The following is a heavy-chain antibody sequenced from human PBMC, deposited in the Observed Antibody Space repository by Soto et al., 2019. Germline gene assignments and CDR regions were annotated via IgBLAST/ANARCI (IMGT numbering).Heavy chain of an antibody. CDR1: GFTFSDYY. Sequence: QGQLVESGGGLVKPGGSLRLSCAASGFTFSDYYMSWIRQAPGKGLEWVSYISSRSSTIFYADSVKGRFTISRDNVKNSLYLQMNSLRAEDTAVYYCASGTNGAFFVYWGQGILVTVSS. CDR2: ISSRSSTI. D-gene: IGHD2-8*01. CDR3: ASGTNGAFFVY. J-gene: IGHJ4*02. V-gene: IGHV3-11*01.